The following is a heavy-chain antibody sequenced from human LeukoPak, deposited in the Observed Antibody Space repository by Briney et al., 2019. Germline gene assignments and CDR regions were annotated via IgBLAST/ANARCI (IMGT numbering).Heavy chain of an antibody. CDR1: GGSFSGYY. J-gene: IGHJ4*02. D-gene: IGHD1-26*01. V-gene: IGHV4-34*01. CDR2: INHSGST. Sequence: SETLSFTCAVYGGSFSGYYWSWIRQPPGKGLEWIGEINHSGSTNYNPSLKSRVTISVDTSKNQFSLKLSSVTAADTAVYYCARGPRIVGAPYYFDYWGQGTLVTVSS. CDR3: ARGPRIVGAPYYFDY.